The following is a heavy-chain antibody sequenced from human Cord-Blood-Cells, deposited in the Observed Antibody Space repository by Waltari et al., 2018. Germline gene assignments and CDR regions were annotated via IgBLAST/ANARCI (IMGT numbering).Heavy chain of an antibody. CDR2: ISGSGGRT. V-gene: IGHV3-23*01. CDR3: AKDFTMTTEAFDI. J-gene: IGHJ3*02. CDR1: GFTFSSYA. Sequence: EVQLLESGGGLVQPGGSLRLSCAASGFTFSSYAMSWVRQAPGKGLEWVSAISGSGGRTYYADSVKGRFTISRDNSKNTLYLQMNSLRAEDTAVYYCAKDFTMTTEAFDIWGQGTMVTVSS. D-gene: IGHD4-17*01.